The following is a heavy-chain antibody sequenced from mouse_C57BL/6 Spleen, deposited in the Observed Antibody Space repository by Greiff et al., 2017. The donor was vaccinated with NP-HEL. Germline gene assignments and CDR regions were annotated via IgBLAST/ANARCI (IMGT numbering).Heavy chain of an antibody. CDR2: ISDGGSYT. CDR1: GFTFSSYA. D-gene: IGHD1-1*01. J-gene: IGHJ2*01. CDR3: ARDRYYGSSYFDY. V-gene: IGHV5-4*01. Sequence: VQLKESGGGLVKPGGSLKLSCAASGFTFSSYAMSWVRQTPEKRLEWVATISDGGSYTYYPDNVKGRFTISRDNAKNNLYMQMSHLKSEDTAMYYCARDRYYGSSYFDYWGQGTTLTVSS.